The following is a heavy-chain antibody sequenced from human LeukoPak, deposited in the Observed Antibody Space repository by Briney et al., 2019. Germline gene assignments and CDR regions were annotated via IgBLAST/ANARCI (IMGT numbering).Heavy chain of an antibody. Sequence: GGSLRLSCAASGFTFSSYWMSSARHAPGKGLEWVANIKQDGSEKYYVDSVKGRFTISRDNAKNSLYLQMNSLRAEDTAVYYCARDSYVVVTAMPDFVDYWGQGTLVTVSS. D-gene: IGHD2-21*02. CDR2: IKQDGSEK. J-gene: IGHJ4*02. CDR3: ARDSYVVVTAMPDFVDY. CDR1: GFTFSSYW. V-gene: IGHV3-7*01.